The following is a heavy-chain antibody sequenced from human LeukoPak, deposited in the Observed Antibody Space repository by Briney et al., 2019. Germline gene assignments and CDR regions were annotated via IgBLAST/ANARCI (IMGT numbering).Heavy chain of an antibody. CDR1: GFTFSSYG. Sequence: GGSLRLSCAASGFTFSSYGMSWVRQAPGKGLEWVSSISGSGGSTYYADSVKGRFTISRDNAKNSLYLQMNSLRAEDTAVYYCARDTSVVGATHPDAFDIWGQGTMVTVSS. D-gene: IGHD1-26*01. V-gene: IGHV3-23*01. CDR2: ISGSGGST. J-gene: IGHJ3*02. CDR3: ARDTSVVGATHPDAFDI.